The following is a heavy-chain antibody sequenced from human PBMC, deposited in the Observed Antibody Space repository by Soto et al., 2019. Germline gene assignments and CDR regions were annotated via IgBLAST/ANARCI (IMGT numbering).Heavy chain of an antibody. V-gene: IGHV6-1*01. CDR2: TYYRSKWYN. CDR3: ARVPGP. J-gene: IGHJ5*02. D-gene: IGHD3-10*01. Sequence: PSQTLSLTCTISGDSGSTNSATWDWIRQSPSRGLEWLGRTYYRSKWYNDYAVSVKGRITINPDTSNNQFSLQLNSVTPDDTAVYYCARVPGPWGQGTLVTVSS. CDR1: GDSGSTNSAT.